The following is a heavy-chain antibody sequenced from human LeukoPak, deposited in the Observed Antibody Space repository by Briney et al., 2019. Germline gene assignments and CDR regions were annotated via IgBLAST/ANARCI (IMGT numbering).Heavy chain of an antibody. CDR3: AKSKLYCSSTSCYTSHYFDY. CDR1: GFTFSSYA. D-gene: IGHD2-2*02. J-gene: IGHJ4*02. CDR2: ISGSGGST. Sequence: GGSLRLSCAASGFTFSSYAMSWVRQAPGKGLEWVSAISGSGGSTYYADSVKGRFTISRDNSKNTLYLQMNSLRAEDTAVYYCAKSKLYCSSTSCYTSHYFDYWGQGTLVTVSS. V-gene: IGHV3-23*01.